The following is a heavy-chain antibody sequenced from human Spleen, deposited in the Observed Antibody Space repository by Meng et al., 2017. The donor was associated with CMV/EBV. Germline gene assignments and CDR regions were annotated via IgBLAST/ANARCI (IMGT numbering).Heavy chain of an antibody. V-gene: IGHV1-2*02. J-gene: IGHJ6*02. D-gene: IGHD2-2*01. CDR3: ATTPIRGPVVPAAILKRDYYYYDMDV. Sequence: ASVKVSCKASGYTFTGYYMHWVRQAPGQGLEWMGWINPNSGGTNYAQKFQGRVTMTRDTSISTAYMELSRLRSDDTAVYYCATTPIRGPVVPAAILKRDYYYYDMDVWGQGTTVTVSS. CDR1: GYTFTGYY. CDR2: INPNSGGT.